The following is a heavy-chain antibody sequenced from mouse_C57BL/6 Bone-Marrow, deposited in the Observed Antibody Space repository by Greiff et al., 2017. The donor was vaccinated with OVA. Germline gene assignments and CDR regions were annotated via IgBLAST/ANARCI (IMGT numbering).Heavy chain of an antibody. CDR2: IHPNSGST. V-gene: IGHV1-64*01. Sequence: QVQLQQPGAELVKPGASVKLSCKASGYTFTSYWMHWVKQRPGRGLEWIGMIHPNSGSTNYNEKFKSKATLTVDKSSSTAYMQLSSLTSEDSAVYYCARDLLWPFAYWGQGTLVTVSA. CDR3: ARDLLWPFAY. D-gene: IGHD2-1*01. J-gene: IGHJ3*01. CDR1: GYTFTSYW.